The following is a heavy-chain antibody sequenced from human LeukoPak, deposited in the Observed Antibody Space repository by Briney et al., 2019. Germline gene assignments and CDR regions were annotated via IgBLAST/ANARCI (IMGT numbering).Heavy chain of an antibody. CDR1: GFTFSSYG. CDR3: AKGGYDSSGYYDY. J-gene: IGHJ4*02. CDR2: IWYDGSNK. D-gene: IGHD3-22*01. Sequence: PGGSLRLSCAASGFTFSSYGMHWVRQAAGKGLEWVAVIWYDGSNKYYADSVKGRFTISRDNSKNTLYLQMNSLRAEDTAVYYCAKGGYDSSGYYDYWGQGTLVTVSS. V-gene: IGHV3-33*06.